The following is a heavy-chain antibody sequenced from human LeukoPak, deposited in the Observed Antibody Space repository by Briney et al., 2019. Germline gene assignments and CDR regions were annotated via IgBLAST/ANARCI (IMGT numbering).Heavy chain of an antibody. J-gene: IGHJ4*02. D-gene: IGHD3-3*01. CDR1: GGTFSSYA. CDR2: IIPIFGTA. CDR3: AREALQFFGVVGGNYFDY. Sequence: GSSVKVSCKASGGTFSSYAISWVRQAPGQGLEWMGGIIPIFGTANYAQKFQDRVTITTDESTSTAYMELSSLRSEDTAVYYCAREALQFFGVVGGNYFDYWGQGTLVTVSS. V-gene: IGHV1-69*05.